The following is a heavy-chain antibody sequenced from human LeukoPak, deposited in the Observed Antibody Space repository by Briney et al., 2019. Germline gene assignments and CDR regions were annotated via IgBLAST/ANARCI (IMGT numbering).Heavy chain of an antibody. CDR2: ISAYNGNT. CDR3: ARDASARVLGESRY. V-gene: IGHV1-18*01. CDR1: GYTFTSYG. J-gene: IGHJ4*02. Sequence: GASVKVSCKASGYTFTSYGISWVRQAPGQGLEWMGWISAYNGNTNYAQKLQGRVTMTTDTSTSTAYMELRSLRSDDTAVYYCARDASARVLGESRYWGQGTLVTVSS. D-gene: IGHD3-16*01.